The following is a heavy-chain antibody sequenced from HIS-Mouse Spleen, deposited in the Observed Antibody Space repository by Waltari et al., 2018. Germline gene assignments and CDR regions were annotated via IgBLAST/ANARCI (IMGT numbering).Heavy chain of an antibody. V-gene: IGHV4-39*07. J-gene: IGHJ4*02. CDR2: IYYSGRT. Sequence: QLQLQESGPGLVKPSETLSLTCTVSGGSISSSSYYWGWIRQPPGKGLGWIGSIYYSGRTYYNPSLKSRVTISVDTSKNQFSLKLSSVTAADTAVYYCARDGIAVAGTFDYWGQGTLVTVSS. CDR3: ARDGIAVAGTFDY. D-gene: IGHD6-19*01. CDR1: GGSISSSSYY.